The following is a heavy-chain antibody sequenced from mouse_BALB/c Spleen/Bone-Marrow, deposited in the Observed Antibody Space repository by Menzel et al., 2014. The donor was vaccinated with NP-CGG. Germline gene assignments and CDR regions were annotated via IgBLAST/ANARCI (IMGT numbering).Heavy chain of an antibody. D-gene: IGHD4-1*01. J-gene: IGHJ3*01. CDR2: IDPANGNT. CDR3: ARERNWDSFAY. V-gene: IGHV14-3*02. CDR1: GFNIKDTY. Sequence: EVQLQQSGAELVKPGASVKLSCTASGFNIKDTYIYWVKQRPEQGLEWIGRIDPANGNTKYDPKFQGKATITADTSSSTAYLQLSSLTSEDSAVYYCARERNWDSFAYWGQRTLVTVSA.